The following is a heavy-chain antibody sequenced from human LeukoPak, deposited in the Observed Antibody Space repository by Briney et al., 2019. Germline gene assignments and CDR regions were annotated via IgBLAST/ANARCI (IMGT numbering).Heavy chain of an antibody. V-gene: IGHV1-24*01. CDR2: FDPEDGET. J-gene: IGHJ4*02. Sequence: ASVKVSCKVSGYTLTELSMHWVRQAPGKGLEWMGGFDPEDGETIYAQKFQGRVTMTEDTSTDTAYMELSSLRSEDTAVYYCATNQLGYCTNGVCGDFDYWGQGTLVTVSS. D-gene: IGHD2-8*01. CDR3: ATNQLGYCTNGVCGDFDY. CDR1: GYTLTELS.